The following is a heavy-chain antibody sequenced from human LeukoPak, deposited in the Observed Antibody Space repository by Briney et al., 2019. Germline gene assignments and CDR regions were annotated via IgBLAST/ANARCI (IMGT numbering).Heavy chain of an antibody. Sequence: SETLSLTCTVSGGSISSGDYYWSWIRQPPGKGQEWIGYIYYSGSTYYNPSLKSRVTISVDTSKNQFSLKLSSVTAADTAVYYCARDLTHYGDFDYWGQGTLVTVS. V-gene: IGHV4-30-4*08. D-gene: IGHD4-17*01. J-gene: IGHJ4*02. CDR3: ARDLTHYGDFDY. CDR1: GGSISSGDYY. CDR2: IYYSGST.